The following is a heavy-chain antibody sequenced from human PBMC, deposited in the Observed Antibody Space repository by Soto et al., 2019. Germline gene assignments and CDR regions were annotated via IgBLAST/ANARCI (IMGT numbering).Heavy chain of an antibody. CDR3: AHSKIRNVYVNYFFDY. Sequence: QITLKESGPTLVKPTQTLTLTCTFSGFSLTTSGVGVGWIRQPPGKALEWLALIYWDDDKRYRPSLKSRLTINTETSKTQVVVTVFNTDPPDSGTYYCAHSKIRNVYVNYFFDYWDQGTLVTVSS. V-gene: IGHV2-5*02. D-gene: IGHD3-16*01. CDR2: IYWDDDK. J-gene: IGHJ4*02. CDR1: GFSLTTSGVG.